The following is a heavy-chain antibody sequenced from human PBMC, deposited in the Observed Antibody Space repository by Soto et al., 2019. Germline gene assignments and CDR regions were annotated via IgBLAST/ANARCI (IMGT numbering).Heavy chain of an antibody. CDR1: GGAISSYY. Sequence: QVQLQESGPGLVKPSETLSLTCTVSGGAISSYYWSWIRQPPGKGLEWIGYIYYSGSTNYNPSLKNRLTISADTSKKQFPLKLSSVTAADTAVYYCARVKSGAYNWNYVSGLICFDPWGQGTLVTVSS. D-gene: IGHD1-7*01. J-gene: IGHJ5*02. V-gene: IGHV4-59*01. CDR2: IYYSGST. CDR3: ARVKSGAYNWNYVSGLICFDP.